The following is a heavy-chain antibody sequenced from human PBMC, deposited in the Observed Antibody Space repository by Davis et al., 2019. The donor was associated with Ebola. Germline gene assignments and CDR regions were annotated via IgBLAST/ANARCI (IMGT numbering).Heavy chain of an antibody. CDR2: IYYSGST. CDR1: GGSISSSSYY. V-gene: IGHV4-39*07. D-gene: IGHD3-10*01. Sequence: MPSETLSLTCTVSGGSISSSSYYWGWIRQPPGKGLEWIGSIYYSGSTYYNPSLKSRVTISVDTSKNQFSLKLSSVTAADTAVYYCARGNTMVRGVIITWFDPWGQGTLVTVSS. CDR3: ARGNTMVRGVIITWFDP. J-gene: IGHJ5*02.